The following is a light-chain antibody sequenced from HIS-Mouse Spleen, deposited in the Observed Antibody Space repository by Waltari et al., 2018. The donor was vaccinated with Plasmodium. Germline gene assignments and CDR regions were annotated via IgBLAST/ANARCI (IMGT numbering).Light chain of an antibody. Sequence: SYELTQPPSVSVSPGQTARITCSGDALPKTYAYWYQQKSGQAPVLDNYENSKGTSGMRGRFSASSSGTRATLTIRGAQVEDEADYYCYSTDSSGNHRVFGGGTKLTVL. J-gene: IGLJ3*02. V-gene: IGLV3-10*01. CDR2: ENS. CDR1: ALPKTY. CDR3: YSTDSSGNHRV.